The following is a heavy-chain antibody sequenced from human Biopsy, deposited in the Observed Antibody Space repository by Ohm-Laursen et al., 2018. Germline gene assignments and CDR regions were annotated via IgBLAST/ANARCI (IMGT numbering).Heavy chain of an antibody. J-gene: IGHJ6*02. CDR1: GESFNGYY. V-gene: IGHV4-34*01. Sequence: GTLSLTWAVYGESFNGYYWSWIRQTPGKGLEWIGEINHSGRTNYNPSLKSRVTISVDTSKNQFSLKERSVTAADTAVYYCVRGVDYYDPYHYYALDVWGQGTTVTVSS. CDR2: INHSGRT. CDR3: VRGVDYYDPYHYYALDV. D-gene: IGHD3-22*01.